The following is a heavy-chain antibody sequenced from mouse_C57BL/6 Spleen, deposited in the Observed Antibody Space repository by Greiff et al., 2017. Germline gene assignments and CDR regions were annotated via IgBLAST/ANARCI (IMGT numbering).Heavy chain of an antibody. J-gene: IGHJ3*01. CDR3: ANDYAWFAY. CDR1: GYAFSSSW. CDR2: IYPGDGDT. V-gene: IGHV1-82*01. D-gene: IGHD2-4*01. Sequence: VQLQQSGPELVKPGASVKISCKASGYAFSSSWMNWVKQRPGKGLEWIGRIYPGDGDTNYNGKFKGKATLTADKSSSTAYMQLSSLTSEDSAVYFCANDYAWFAYWGQGTLVTVSA.